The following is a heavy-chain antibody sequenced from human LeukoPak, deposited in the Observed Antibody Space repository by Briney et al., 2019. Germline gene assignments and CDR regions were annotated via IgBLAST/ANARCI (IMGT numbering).Heavy chain of an antibody. CDR1: GGSFSGYY. D-gene: IGHD2-15*01. V-gene: IGHV4-34*01. J-gene: IGHJ4*02. CDR3: ARGPQDIVVVVAAKGEFDY. CDR2: INHSGST. Sequence: PSETLSLTCAVYGGSFSGYYWSWIRQPPGKGLEWIGEINHSGSTNYNPSLKSRVTISVDTSKNQFSLKLISVTAADTAVYYCARGPQDIVVVVAAKGEFDYWGQGTLVTVSS.